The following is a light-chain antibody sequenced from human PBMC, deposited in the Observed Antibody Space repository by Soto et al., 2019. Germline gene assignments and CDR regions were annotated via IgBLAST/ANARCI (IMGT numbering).Light chain of an antibody. J-gene: IGKJ5*01. CDR3: QQYGDAPRT. CDR1: QRFXSNY. Sequence: LTQSACTLSLSPGESATLSCRASQRFXSNYLAGDAQKPGQAPRLPTAHASSMATGSPDRFSGSGSGTAVTLPIDRLDHEDLVVYYCQQYGDAPRTFGQGTRLEI. V-gene: IGKV3-20*01. CDR2: HAS.